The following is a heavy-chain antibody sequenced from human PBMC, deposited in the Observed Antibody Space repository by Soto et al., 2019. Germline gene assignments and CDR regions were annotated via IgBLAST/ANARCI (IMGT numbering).Heavy chain of an antibody. CDR3: AGAGDYYYHYGIDV. V-gene: IGHV4-34*01. Sequence: PSGALSLTCGVYGGSFSGYYWSWIRQPPGKGLEWIGGINHSGSTNYNPSLKSRVTISVDTSKNQFSLKLSSVTAADTAVYYCAGAGDYYYHYGIDVSGQRTTVPVSS. CDR1: GGSFSGYY. J-gene: IGHJ6*02. CDR2: INHSGST.